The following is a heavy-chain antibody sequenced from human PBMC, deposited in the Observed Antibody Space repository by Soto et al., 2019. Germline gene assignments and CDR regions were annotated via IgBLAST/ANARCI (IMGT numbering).Heavy chain of an antibody. V-gene: IGHV3-21*01. CDR1: GFTFSSYS. J-gene: IGHJ5*02. CDR3: ASGYSYGHWGATVGFDP. Sequence: GGSLRLSCAASGFTFSSYSMNWVRQAPGKGLEWVSSISSSSSYIYYADSVKGRFTISRDNAKNSLYLQMNSLRAEDTAVYYCASGYSYGHWGATVGFDPWGQGTLVTVSS. D-gene: IGHD5-18*01. CDR2: ISSSSSYI.